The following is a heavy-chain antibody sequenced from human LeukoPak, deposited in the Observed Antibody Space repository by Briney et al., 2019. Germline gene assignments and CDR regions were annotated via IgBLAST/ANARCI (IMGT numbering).Heavy chain of an antibody. CDR1: GFTFSSYS. Sequence: PGGSLRLSCAASGFTFSSYSMNWVRQAPGKGLEWVSYISSSSSTIYYADSVRGRSTISRDNAKNSLYLQMNSLRVEDTAVYYCARDPRTVRIWGQGTLVTVSS. V-gene: IGHV3-48*04. J-gene: IGHJ4*02. CDR3: ARDPRTVRI. D-gene: IGHD1-1*01. CDR2: ISSSSSTI.